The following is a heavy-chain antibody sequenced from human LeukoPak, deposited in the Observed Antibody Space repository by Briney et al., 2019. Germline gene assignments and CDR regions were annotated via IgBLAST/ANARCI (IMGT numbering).Heavy chain of an antibody. D-gene: IGHD5-12*01. CDR2: ISYDGSNK. CDR1: GFTFSSYA. CDR3: ARVPGYSGYFYGMDV. Sequence: GRSLRLSCAASGFTFSSYAMHWVRQAPGKGLEWVAVISYDGSNKYYADSVKGRFTISRDNSKNTLYLQMNSLRAEDTAVYYCARVPGYSGYFYGMDVWGQGTTVTVSS. J-gene: IGHJ6*02. V-gene: IGHV3-30*04.